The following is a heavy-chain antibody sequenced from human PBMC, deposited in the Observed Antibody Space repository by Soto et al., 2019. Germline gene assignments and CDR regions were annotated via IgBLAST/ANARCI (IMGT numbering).Heavy chain of an antibody. CDR3: ARDLTRWLQFPFAY. J-gene: IGHJ4*02. V-gene: IGHV1-18*04. CDR2: ISAYNGNT. D-gene: IGHD5-12*01. CDR1: GYTFTSYG. Sequence: ASVKVSCKASGYTFTSYGISWVRQAPGQGLEWMGWISAYNGNTNYAQKLQGRVTMTTDTSTSTAYMELRSLRSDDTAVYYCARDLTRWLQFPFAYWGQGTLVTV.